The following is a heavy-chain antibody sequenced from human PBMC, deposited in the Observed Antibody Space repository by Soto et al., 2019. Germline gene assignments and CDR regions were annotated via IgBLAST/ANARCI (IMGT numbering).Heavy chain of an antibody. CDR3: ARTSEDPYYYYGMDV. Sequence: EVQLVESGGGLVKPGGSLRLSCAASGFTFSSYSMNWVRQAPGQGLEWVSSISSSSSYIYYADSVKGRFTISRDNAKNSLYLQMNSLRAEDTAVYYCARTSEDPYYYYGMDVWGQGTTVTVSS. J-gene: IGHJ6*02. D-gene: IGHD1-26*01. V-gene: IGHV3-21*01. CDR2: ISSSSSYI. CDR1: GFTFSSYS.